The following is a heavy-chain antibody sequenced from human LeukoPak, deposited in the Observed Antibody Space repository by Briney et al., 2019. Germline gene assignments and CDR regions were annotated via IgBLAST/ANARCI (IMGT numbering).Heavy chain of an antibody. CDR2: MYYSGSA. J-gene: IGHJ4*02. V-gene: IGHV4-39*01. CDR3: ARQYYDRTGYYYFDY. CDR1: GDAITGSSYY. Sequence: SETLSLTCTVSGDAITGSSYYWGWIRQPPGKGLEWIGSMYYSGSAYSNPSLKSRVTMSADTSKNQFSLKLSSVSAADTAVYYCARQYYDRTGYYYFDYWDQGTLVSVSS. D-gene: IGHD3-22*01.